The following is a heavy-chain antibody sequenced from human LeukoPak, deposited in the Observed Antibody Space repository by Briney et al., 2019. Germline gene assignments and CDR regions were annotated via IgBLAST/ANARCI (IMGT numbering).Heavy chain of an antibody. V-gene: IGHV3-23*01. CDR3: AKAQGGYSYGYGY. D-gene: IGHD5-18*01. CDR2: ISGSGGST. J-gene: IGHJ4*02. CDR1: GFTFDDYA. Sequence: GGSLRLSCAASGFTFDDYAIHWVRQGPGKGLEWVSAISGSGGSTYYADSVKGRFTISRDNSKNTLYLQMNSLRAEDTAVYYCAKAQGGYSYGYGYWGQGTLVTVSS.